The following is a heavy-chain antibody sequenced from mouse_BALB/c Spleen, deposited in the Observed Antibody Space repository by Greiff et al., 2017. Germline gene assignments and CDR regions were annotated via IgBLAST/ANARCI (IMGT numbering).Heavy chain of an antibody. J-gene: IGHJ3*01. CDR3: AKYGNPGWFAY. CDR1: GYTFTDYV. Sequence: QVHVKQSGPELVKPGASVKMSCKASGYTFTDYVISWVKQRTGQGLEWIGEIYPGSGSTYYNEKFKGKATLTADKSSNTAYMQLSSLTSEDSAVYFCAKYGNPGWFAYWGQGTLVTVSA. D-gene: IGHD2-10*02. CDR2: IYPGSGST. V-gene: IGHV1-77*01.